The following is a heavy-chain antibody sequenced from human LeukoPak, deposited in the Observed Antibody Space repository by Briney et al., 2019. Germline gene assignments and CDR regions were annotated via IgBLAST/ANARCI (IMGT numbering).Heavy chain of an antibody. V-gene: IGHV4-4*02. J-gene: IGHJ4*02. CDR1: GGSISSSNW. Sequence: PSETLSLTCAVSGGSISSSNWWSWVRQPPGKGLEWIGEIYHSGSTNYNPSLKSRVTISVDKSKNQFSLKLSSVTAADTAVYYCARHRFVNYGYCSSTSCYRGFDYWGQGTLVSVSS. CDR3: ARHRFVNYGYCSSTSCYRGFDY. D-gene: IGHD2-2*02. CDR2: IYHSGST.